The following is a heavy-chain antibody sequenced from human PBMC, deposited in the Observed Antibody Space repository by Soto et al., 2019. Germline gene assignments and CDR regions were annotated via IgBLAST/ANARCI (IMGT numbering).Heavy chain of an antibody. CDR2: ISYDGSNK. J-gene: IGHJ4*02. CDR1: GFTFSSYG. CDR3: AKDKHIVVVTAPFDY. V-gene: IGHV3-30*18. Sequence: QVQLVESGGGVVQPGRSLRLSCAASGFTFSSYGMHWVRQAPGKGLEWVAVISYDGSNKYYADSVKGQFTISRDNSKNTLYLQMNSLRAEDTAVYYCAKDKHIVVVTAPFDYWGQGTLVTVSS. D-gene: IGHD2-21*02.